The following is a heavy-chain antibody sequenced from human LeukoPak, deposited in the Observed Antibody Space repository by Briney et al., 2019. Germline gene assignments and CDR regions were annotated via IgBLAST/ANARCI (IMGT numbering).Heavy chain of an antibody. D-gene: IGHD2-15*01. CDR3: ARARYCSGGICTPGGWFDP. CDR1: GFTFSSYE. J-gene: IGHJ5*02. V-gene: IGHV3-48*03. CDR2: ISSSGDTI. Sequence: PGGSLRLSCAASGFTFSSYEMNWVRQAPGKGLERVSYISSSGDTINYADSVKGRFTISRDNAKNSLYLQMNSLRAEDTAVYYCARARYCSGGICTPGGWFDPWGQGTLVTVSS.